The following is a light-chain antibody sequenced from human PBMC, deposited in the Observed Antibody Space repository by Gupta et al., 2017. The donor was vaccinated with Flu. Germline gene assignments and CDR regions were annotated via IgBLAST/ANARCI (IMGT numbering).Light chain of an antibody. CDR3: QQYASPSVT. J-gene: IGKJ4*01. CDR1: QSVGSSS. CDR2: DAS. Sequence: IVLTQSPGTLSLSPGERLTLSCRASQSVGSSSLAWYHQKPGQAPRLLIYDASSRATGIPDRFSGSGSGRDFTLTISRLEPEDFGMYYCQQYASPSVTFGGGTRVEVK. V-gene: IGKV3-20*01.